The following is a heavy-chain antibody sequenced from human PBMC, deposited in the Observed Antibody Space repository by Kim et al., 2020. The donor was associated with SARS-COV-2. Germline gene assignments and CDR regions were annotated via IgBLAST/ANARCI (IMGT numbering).Heavy chain of an antibody. CDR3: ARGHNYGDYVAAFDI. Sequence: GGSLRLSCAASGFTFSSYGMHWVRQAPGKGLEWVAVISYDGSNKYYADSVKGRFTISRDNSKNTLYLQMNGMRAEDTAVYYCARGHNYGDYVAAFDIWGQGTMVTVSS. V-gene: IGHV3-33*05. J-gene: IGHJ3*02. D-gene: IGHD4-17*01. CDR1: GFTFSSYG. CDR2: ISYDGSNK.